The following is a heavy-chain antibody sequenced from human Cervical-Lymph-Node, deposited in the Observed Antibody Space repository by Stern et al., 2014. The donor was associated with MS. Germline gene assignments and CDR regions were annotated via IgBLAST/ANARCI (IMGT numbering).Heavy chain of an antibody. V-gene: IGHV3-21*01. Sequence: EDQLVESGGGLVKPGGSLRLSCAASGFTFSSYTMNWVRQAPGQGLEWVSSINTKSTYIYYADSVKGRFTVSRDNAKNSLYLQMSSLRGDDTAVYYCANGSPLHYWGQGTLVTVSS. D-gene: IGHD1-26*01. CDR1: GFTFSSYT. CDR2: INTKSTYI. J-gene: IGHJ4*02. CDR3: ANGSPLHY.